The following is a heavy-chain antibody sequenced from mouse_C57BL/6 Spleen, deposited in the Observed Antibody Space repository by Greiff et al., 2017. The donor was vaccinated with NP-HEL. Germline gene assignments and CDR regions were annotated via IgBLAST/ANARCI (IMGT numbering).Heavy chain of an antibody. J-gene: IGHJ2*01. Sequence: QVQLQQSGAELVRPGTSVKLSCKASGYTFTNYWIGWAKQRPGHGLEWIGDIYPGGGYTNYNEKFKGKATLTADKSSSTAYMQFSSLTSEDSAIYYCARGGSPNYFDYWGQGTTLTVSS. CDR1: GYTFTNYW. V-gene: IGHV1-63*01. D-gene: IGHD3-1*01. CDR3: ARGGSPNYFDY. CDR2: IYPGGGYT.